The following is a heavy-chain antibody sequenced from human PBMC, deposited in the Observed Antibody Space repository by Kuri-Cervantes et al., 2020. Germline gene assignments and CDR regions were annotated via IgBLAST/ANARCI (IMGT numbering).Heavy chain of an antibody. Sequence: LSLTCAASGFTFSDYYMSWIRQAPGKGLEWVSAISGSGGNTYYAASVKGRFTISRDNSKNTLYLQMNSLRAEDTAVYYCVREDSRWGQGTMVTVSS. J-gene: IGHJ3*01. D-gene: IGHD2-15*01. V-gene: IGHV3-23*01. CDR3: VREDSR. CDR2: ISGSGGNT. CDR1: GFTFSDYY.